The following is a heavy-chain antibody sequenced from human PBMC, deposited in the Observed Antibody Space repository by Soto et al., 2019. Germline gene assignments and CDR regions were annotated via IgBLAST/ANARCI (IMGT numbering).Heavy chain of an antibody. CDR1: GYTFTSYG. CDR2: ISAYNGNT. J-gene: IGHJ3*02. D-gene: IGHD3-16*01. V-gene: IGHV1-18*01. CDR3: ATHSSSAFNTYVVGAFDI. Sequence: GVSVKVSCKASGYTFTSYGISWVRQAPGKGLEWMGWISAYNGNTNYAQKLQGRVTMTTDTSTSTAYMELRSLRSDDTAVYYCATHSSSAFNTYVVGAFDIWGQGTMVTVSS.